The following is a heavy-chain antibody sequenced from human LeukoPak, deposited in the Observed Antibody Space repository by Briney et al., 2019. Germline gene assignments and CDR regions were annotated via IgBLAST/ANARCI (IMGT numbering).Heavy chain of an antibody. CDR1: GFTFSSYS. CDR3: ARGGFYGDYVGY. CDR2: ISSSSSYI. J-gene: IGHJ4*02. Sequence: PGGSLRLSCAASGFTFSSYSMNCVRQAPGKGLEGVSFISSSSSYIYYADSVKGRFTISRDNAKNSLYLQMNSLRAEDTAVYYCARGGFYGDYVGYWGQGTLVTVSS. V-gene: IGHV3-21*01. D-gene: IGHD4-17*01.